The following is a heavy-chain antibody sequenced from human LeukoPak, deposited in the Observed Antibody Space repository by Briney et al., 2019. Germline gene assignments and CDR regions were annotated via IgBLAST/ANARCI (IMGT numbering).Heavy chain of an antibody. V-gene: IGHV4-30-4*08. CDR2: IYYSGST. J-gene: IGHJ4*02. CDR1: GGSISSGGYY. Sequence: PPETLSLTCTVSGGSISSGGYYWSWIRQPPGKGLEWIGYIYYSGSTYYNPSLKSRVTISVDTSKNQFSLKLSSVTAADTAVYYCARLRDYGDLYDYWGQGTLVTVSS. CDR3: ARLRDYGDLYDY. D-gene: IGHD4-17*01.